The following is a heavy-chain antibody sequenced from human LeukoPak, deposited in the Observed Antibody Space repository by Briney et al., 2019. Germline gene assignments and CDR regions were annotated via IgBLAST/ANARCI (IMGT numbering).Heavy chain of an antibody. CDR3: AREIVVVTATADYYYYYGMDV. CDR1: GFTLSDYY. CDR2: ISSYGSTI. J-gene: IGHJ6*02. D-gene: IGHD2-21*02. V-gene: IGHV3-11*01. Sequence: KPGGSLRLSCAASGFTLSDYYMSWIRQAPGKGLEWVSYISSYGSTIYYADSVKGRFTISRDNAKNSLYLQMNSLRAEDTAVYYGAREIVVVTATADYYYYYGMDVWGQGTTVTVSS.